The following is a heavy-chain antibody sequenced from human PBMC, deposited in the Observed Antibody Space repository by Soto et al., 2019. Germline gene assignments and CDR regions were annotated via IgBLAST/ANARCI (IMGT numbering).Heavy chain of an antibody. CDR3: ASSTYDFWSPIDY. V-gene: IGHV1-69*13. D-gene: IGHD3-3*01. J-gene: IGHJ4*02. CDR1: GGTFSSYA. Sequence: GASVKVSCKASGGTFSSYAISWVRQAPGRGLEWMGGIIPIFGTANYAQKFQGRATITADESTSTAYMELSSLRSEDTAVYYCASSTYDFWSPIDYWGQGTLVTVSS. CDR2: IIPIFGTA.